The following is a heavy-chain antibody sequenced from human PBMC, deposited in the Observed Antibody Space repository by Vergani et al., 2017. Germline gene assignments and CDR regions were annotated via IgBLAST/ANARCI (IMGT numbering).Heavy chain of an antibody. Sequence: EVQLVESGGGLVQPGRSLRLSCAASGFSFDDYAMHWVRQAPGEGLEWVSGISWNSGSVGYADSVKGRFTISRDNAKNSLYLQMNSLGAEDTALYYCAKSTGSYSYYCMDVWGKGTTVTGSS. D-gene: IGHD3-9*01. J-gene: IGHJ6*03. CDR2: ISWNSGSV. CDR3: AKSTGSYSYYCMDV. V-gene: IGHV3-9*01. CDR1: GFSFDDYA.